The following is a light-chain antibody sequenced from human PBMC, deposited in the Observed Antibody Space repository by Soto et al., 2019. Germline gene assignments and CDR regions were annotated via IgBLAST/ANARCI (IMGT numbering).Light chain of an antibody. CDR2: DAS. CDR3: QQYDDSPYT. CDR1: QSVNSNY. V-gene: IGKV3-20*01. J-gene: IGKJ2*01. Sequence: VVLTQSPGTLSLSPGERATLSCRASQSVNSNYLAWYQQKPGQAPRLLIYDASNRATGIPDRFSGSGSGTDFTLTINRLEPEDFAVYYCQQYDDSPYTFGQGTKLEIK.